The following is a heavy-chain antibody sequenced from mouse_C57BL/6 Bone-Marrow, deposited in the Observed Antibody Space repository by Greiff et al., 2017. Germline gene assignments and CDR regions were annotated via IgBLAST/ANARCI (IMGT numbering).Heavy chain of an antibody. CDR1: GYSITSDY. CDR2: ISYSGST. CDR3: ARSPYPGYYAIDY. Sequence: DVQLQESGPGLAKPSQTLSLTCSVTGYSITSDYWNWIRKFPGNKLEYMGYISYSGSTYYNPSFKSRISITRDTSKNQYYLQLNSVTTEDTATYYCARSPYPGYYAIDYWGQGTAVTVSS. V-gene: IGHV3-8*01. D-gene: IGHD2-10*01. J-gene: IGHJ4*01.